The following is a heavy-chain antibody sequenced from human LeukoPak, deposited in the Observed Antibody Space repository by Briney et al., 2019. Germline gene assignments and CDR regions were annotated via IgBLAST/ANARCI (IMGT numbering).Heavy chain of an antibody. CDR1: GGSISSYY. D-gene: IGHD3-22*01. CDR2: IYYSGST. Sequence: TLETLSLTCTVSGGSISSYYWSWIRQPPGKGLEWIGYIYYSGSTNYNPSLKSRVTISVDTSKNQFSLKLSSVTAADTAAYYCARSIEAYFDYWGQGTLVTVSS. CDR3: ARSIEAYFDY. V-gene: IGHV4-59*01. J-gene: IGHJ4*02.